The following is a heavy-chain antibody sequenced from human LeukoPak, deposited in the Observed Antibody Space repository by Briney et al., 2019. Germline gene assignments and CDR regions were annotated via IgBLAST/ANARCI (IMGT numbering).Heavy chain of an antibody. Sequence: PSETLSLTCAVYGGSFSGYYWSWIRQPPGQGLEWIGEINHSGSTNYNPSLKSRVTISVDTSKNQFSLKLSSVTAADTAVYYCARPYRTAAGYYYYYYMDVWGKGTTVTISS. V-gene: IGHV4-34*01. CDR3: ARPYRTAAGYYYYYYMDV. CDR1: GGSFSGYY. D-gene: IGHD6-13*01. CDR2: INHSGST. J-gene: IGHJ6*03.